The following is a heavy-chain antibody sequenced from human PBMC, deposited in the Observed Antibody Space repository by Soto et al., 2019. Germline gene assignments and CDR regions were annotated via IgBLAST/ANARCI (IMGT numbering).Heavy chain of an antibody. Sequence: EVQLVESGGILVQPGESLRLSCVASGFSFSNYAMHWVRQAPGKGLEFVSAISNNGGSTYYANSVKGSFTICRDNSKNTLYLQMGSLTAENMAVYYCASGGPYLLLSDFDYWGQGTLVTVSS. V-gene: IGHV3-64*01. CDR3: ASGGPYLLLSDFDY. J-gene: IGHJ4*02. D-gene: IGHD2-2*01. CDR2: ISNNGGST. CDR1: GFSFSNYA.